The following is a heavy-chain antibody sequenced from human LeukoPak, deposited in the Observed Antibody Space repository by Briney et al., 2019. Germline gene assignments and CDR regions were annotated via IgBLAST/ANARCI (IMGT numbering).Heavy chain of an antibody. V-gene: IGHV3-23*01. CDR2: ISGSGGRT. D-gene: IGHD2-2*01. J-gene: IGHJ4*02. CDR1: GFTFSNYA. Sequence: GGSLRLSCAASGFTFSNYAMTWVRQAPGKGLEWVSGISGSGGRTYYADSVKGRFTISRDNSKNTLYLQMNSLRAEDTAVYYYAKGFSIVVVPAAMSYWGQGTLVTVSS. CDR3: AKGFSIVVVPAAMSY.